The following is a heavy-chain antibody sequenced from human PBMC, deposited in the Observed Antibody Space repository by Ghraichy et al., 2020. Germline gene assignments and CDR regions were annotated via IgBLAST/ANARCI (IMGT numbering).Heavy chain of an antibody. CDR1: GGSISSYY. D-gene: IGHD3-3*01. CDR3: ARGGLSYDFWSGQYYFDY. V-gene: IGHV4-59*01. CDR2: IYYSGST. J-gene: IGHJ4*02. Sequence: SETLSLTCTVSGGSISSYYWSWIRQPPGKGLEWIGYIYYSGSTNYNPSLKSRVTISVDTSKNQFSLKLSSVTAADTAVYYCARGGLSYDFWSGQYYFDYWGQGTLVTVSS.